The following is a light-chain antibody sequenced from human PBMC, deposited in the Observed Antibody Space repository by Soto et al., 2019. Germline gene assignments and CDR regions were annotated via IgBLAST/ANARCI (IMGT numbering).Light chain of an antibody. J-gene: IGLJ2*01. CDR2: DND. Sequence: QAVLTQPPSVSAAPGQKVTISCSGSSSNIGNNYVFWYQQLPGTAPKLLIYDNDKRPSGIPDRFSGSKSGTSATLGITGLQAGDEADYYCATWASSLSAGVFGGGTKLTV. V-gene: IGLV1-51*01. CDR1: SSNIGNNY. CDR3: ATWASSLSAGV.